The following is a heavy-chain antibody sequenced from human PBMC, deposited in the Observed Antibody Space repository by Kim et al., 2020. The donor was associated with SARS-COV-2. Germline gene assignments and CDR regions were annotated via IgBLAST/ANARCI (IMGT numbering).Heavy chain of an antibody. V-gene: IGHV3-30*18. Sequence: GGSLRLSCAASGFTFSSYGMHWVRQAPGKGLEWVAVISYDGSNKYYADSVKGRFTISRDNSKNTLYLQMNSLRAEDTAVYYCAKGTAYYYYGMDVWCQGT. CDR2: ISYDGSNK. CDR1: GFTFSSYG. J-gene: IGHJ6*02. D-gene: IGHD2-21*02. CDR3: AKGTAYYYYGMDV.